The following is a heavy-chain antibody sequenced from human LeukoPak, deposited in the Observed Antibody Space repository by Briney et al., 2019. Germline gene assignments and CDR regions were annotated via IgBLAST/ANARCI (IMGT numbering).Heavy chain of an antibody. J-gene: IGHJ1*01. D-gene: IGHD2-21*02. CDR1: GLTVSRKF. CDR2: IYDDGST. CDR3: ASCGDDCDPRETAWVDFLH. V-gene: IGHV3-66*01. Sequence: AGESLRLSCVVSGLTVSRKFMNWVRQAPGKGLEWVSGIYDDGSTFYADSVKGRFSISRDSSRNTLSLQMSSLRAEDTAVYFCASCGDDCDPRETAWVDFLHWGQGTLVTVSS.